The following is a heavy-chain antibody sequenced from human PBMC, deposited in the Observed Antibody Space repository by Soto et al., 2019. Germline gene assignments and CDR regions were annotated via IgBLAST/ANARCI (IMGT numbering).Heavy chain of an antibody. CDR1: GFSLHTSGVG. D-gene: IGHD2-21*02. Sequence: QITLKESGPTLVKPTQTLTLTCTFSGFSLHTSGVGVGWIRQPPGKALEWLALIYWDHEKRYSPSLRSRLTTTXXTSKNQVVLALTNVDPVDTATYFCAHMSKDDRDRSIYGLDVWGPGATVTVSS. CDR2: IYWDHEK. V-gene: IGHV2-5*02. J-gene: IGHJ6*02. CDR3: AHMSKDDRDRSIYGLDV.